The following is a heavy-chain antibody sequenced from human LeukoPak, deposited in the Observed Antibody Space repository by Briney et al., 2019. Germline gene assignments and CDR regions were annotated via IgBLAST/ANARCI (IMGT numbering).Heavy chain of an antibody. CDR1: GGSISSNN. J-gene: IGHJ4*02. D-gene: IGHD1-1*01. CDR2: IFASGSTT. V-gene: IGHV3-23*05. Sequence: PSETLSLTCAVSGGSISSNNWWVWVRQAPGKGLEWVSLIFASGSTTKYADSVKGRFTISRDNSKNTLYLRMNSLRAEDTAVYYCAKDLRPDGINDFDHWGQGTLVTVSS. CDR3: AKDLRPDGINDFDH.